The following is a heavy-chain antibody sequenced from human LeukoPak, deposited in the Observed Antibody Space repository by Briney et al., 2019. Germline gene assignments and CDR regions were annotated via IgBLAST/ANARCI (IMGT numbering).Heavy chain of an antibody. CDR1: VYTFTGYY. D-gene: IGHD6-13*01. CDR2: INPNSGGT. CDR3: ARALRPNYSSSWSEPGY. Sequence: ASVNVSCKASVYTFTGYYMHWVRQAPGQGLEWMRRINPNSGGTNYAQKFQGRVTMTRDTSISTAYMELSRLRSDDTAVYYCARALRPNYSSSWSEPGYWGQGTLVTVSS. V-gene: IGHV1-2*06. J-gene: IGHJ4*02.